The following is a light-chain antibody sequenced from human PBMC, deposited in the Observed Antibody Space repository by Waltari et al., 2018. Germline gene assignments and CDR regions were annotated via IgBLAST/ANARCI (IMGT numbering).Light chain of an antibody. CDR1: QTFSNNY. CDR2: GAS. Sequence: VLTQSPGTMSLSPGERATLLCRTSQTFSNNYLAWYQKKPGQAPRLLIYGASTRATGIPDRFSGGGSGTDFILTISRLEPEDSAVYYCQQYDSPLTWTFGQGTKVEIK. CDR3: QQYDSPLTWT. J-gene: IGKJ1*01. V-gene: IGKV3-20*01.